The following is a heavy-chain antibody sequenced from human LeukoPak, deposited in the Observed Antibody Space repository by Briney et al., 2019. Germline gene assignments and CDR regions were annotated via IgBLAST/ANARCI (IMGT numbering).Heavy chain of an antibody. J-gene: IGHJ4*02. CDR1: GFTFSSYE. D-gene: IGHD6-19*01. CDR2: ISSSSSTI. CDR3: HIAVASFFNY. Sequence: PGGSLRLSCATSGFTFSSYEMNWVRQAPGKGLEWVSYISSSSSTIYYADSVKGRFTISRDNAKNSLYLQMNSLRAEDTAVYYYHIAVASFFNYWGQGTLVTVSS. V-gene: IGHV3-48*01.